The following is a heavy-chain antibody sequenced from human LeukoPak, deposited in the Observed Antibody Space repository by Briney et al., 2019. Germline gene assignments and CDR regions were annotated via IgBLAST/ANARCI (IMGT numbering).Heavy chain of an antibody. CDR1: GFTFSSYS. V-gene: IGHV3-48*02. J-gene: IGHJ4*02. CDR3: ARDRCTNGVCYLDY. CDR2: ISSSSSTI. D-gene: IGHD2-8*01. Sequence: GGSLRLSCAASGFTFSSYSMNWVRQAPGKGLEWVSYISSSSSTIYYADSVKGRFTISRDNAKNSLYLQMNSLRDEDTAVYYCARDRCTNGVCYLDYWGQGTLVTVSS.